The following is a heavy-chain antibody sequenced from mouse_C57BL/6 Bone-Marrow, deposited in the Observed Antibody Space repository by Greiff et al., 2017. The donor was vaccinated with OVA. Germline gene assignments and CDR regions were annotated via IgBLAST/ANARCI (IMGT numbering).Heavy chain of an antibody. D-gene: IGHD1-1*01. J-gene: IGHJ2*01. CDR2: IDPEDGET. V-gene: IGHV14-2*01. CDR1: GFNIKDYY. CDR3: ARGYYGSGDFDY. Sequence: VQLQQSGAELVKPGASVKLSCTASGFNIKDYYMHWVKRRTEQGLEWIGRIDPEDGETKYAPQFQGKATITADTSSNTAYLQLSSLTSEDTAVYYCARGYYGSGDFDYWGQGTTLTVSS.